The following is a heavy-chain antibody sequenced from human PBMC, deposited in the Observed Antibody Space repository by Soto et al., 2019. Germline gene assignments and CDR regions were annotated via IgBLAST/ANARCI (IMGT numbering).Heavy chain of an antibody. J-gene: IGHJ4*02. Sequence: HVQLVQSGAEVKKPGSSVKVSCKASGGTFSSYAISWVRQGPGQGLEWMGGIIPIFGTANYAQKFQGRVTITADKSTSTAYMELSSLRSEDTAVYYCARAHYYGSGSYPFDYWGQGTLVTVSS. D-gene: IGHD3-10*01. V-gene: IGHV1-69*06. CDR2: IIPIFGTA. CDR1: GGTFSSYA. CDR3: ARAHYYGSGSYPFDY.